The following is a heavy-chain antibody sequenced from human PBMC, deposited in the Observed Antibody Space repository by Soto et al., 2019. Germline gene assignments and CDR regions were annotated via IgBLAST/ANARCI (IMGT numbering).Heavy chain of an antibody. Sequence: EVQLLGSGGGLAQPGGSLRLSCAASGITFSQFGMNWVRQAPGKGLEWVSSISNSGGVTYYSTSVRGRFIVSRDNSKDTVFLQMSGLRVDDTAIYYCAKAVNTGEYYFDFWGRGTLVTVSS. CDR2: ISNSGGVT. J-gene: IGHJ4*02. CDR3: AKAVNTGEYYFDF. V-gene: IGHV3-23*01. D-gene: IGHD1-26*01. CDR1: GITFSQFG.